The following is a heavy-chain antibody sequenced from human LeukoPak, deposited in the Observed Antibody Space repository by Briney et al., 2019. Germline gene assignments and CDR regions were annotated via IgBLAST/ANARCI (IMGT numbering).Heavy chain of an antibody. J-gene: IGHJ5*02. D-gene: IGHD3-3*01. CDR1: RGSISSYY. V-gene: IGHV4-4*07. CDR3: ARDGGIFGVVIGLNWFDP. Sequence: PSETLSLTCTVSRGSISSYYWSWIRQPAGKGLEWIGRIYTSGSTNYNPSLKSRVTMSVDTSKNQFSLKLSSVTAADTAVYYCARDGGIFGVVIGLNWFDPWGQGTLVTVSS. CDR2: IYTSGST.